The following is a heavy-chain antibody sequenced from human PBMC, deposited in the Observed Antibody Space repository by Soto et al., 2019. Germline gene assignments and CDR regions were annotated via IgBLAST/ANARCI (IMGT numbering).Heavy chain of an antibody. CDR2: ISGSGGST. J-gene: IGHJ4*02. CDR1: GFAFSSYA. CDR3: AKGITIFGNAARDY. D-gene: IGHD3-3*01. Sequence: AGGSLRLSCAASGFAFSSYAMSWVRQAPGKGLEWVSAISGSGGSTYYADSVKGRFTISRDNSKNTLYLQMNSLRAEDTAVYYCAKGITIFGNAARDYWGQGTLVTVSS. V-gene: IGHV3-23*01.